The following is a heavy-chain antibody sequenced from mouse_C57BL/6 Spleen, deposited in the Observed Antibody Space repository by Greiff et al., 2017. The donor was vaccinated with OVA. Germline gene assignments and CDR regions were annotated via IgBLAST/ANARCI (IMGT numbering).Heavy chain of an antibody. D-gene: IGHD1-1*01. J-gene: IGHJ1*03. CDR2: IDPYNGGT. CDR3: ARRGTTDSYGSSSGWYFDD. V-gene: IGHV1-19*01. CDR1: GYTFTDYY. Sequence: EVQLVESGPELVKPGASVKMSCKASGYTFTDYYMNWVKQSPGKSLEWIGVIDPYNGGTSYNQKFQGKATLTVDKSSSTAYLQLNSLTSEDSAVFYCARRGTTDSYGSSSGWYFDDWGKGTTVTVSS.